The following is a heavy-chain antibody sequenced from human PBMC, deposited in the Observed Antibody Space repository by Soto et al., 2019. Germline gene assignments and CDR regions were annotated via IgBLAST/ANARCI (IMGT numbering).Heavy chain of an antibody. V-gene: IGHV3-21*05. CDR1: GFTFNSYA. Sequence: GFLRLSCAASGFTFNSYAMSWVRQAPGKGLEWVSYSSNSGTFSRYADSVKGRFSISRDNTKNLLYLQMNSLRAEDTAVYYCARSGDNYNRLDYWGQGTPVTVSS. CDR3: ARSGDNYNRLDY. J-gene: IGHJ4*02. D-gene: IGHD1-1*01. CDR2: SSNSGTFS.